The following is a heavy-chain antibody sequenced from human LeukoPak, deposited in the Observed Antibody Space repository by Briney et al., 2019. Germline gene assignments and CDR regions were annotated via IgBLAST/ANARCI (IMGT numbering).Heavy chain of an antibody. J-gene: IGHJ4*02. CDR1: GGTFSKYT. CDR3: AREFRVRYFDWLTDY. Sequence: ASVKVSCKASGGTFSKYTISWVRQRPGQGLEWMGGITPLFGTANYAQKSQGRVTITADESASTAYMELRSLRSDDTAVYYCAREFRVRYFDWLTDYWGQGTLVTVSS. CDR2: ITPLFGTA. D-gene: IGHD3-9*01. V-gene: IGHV1-69*01.